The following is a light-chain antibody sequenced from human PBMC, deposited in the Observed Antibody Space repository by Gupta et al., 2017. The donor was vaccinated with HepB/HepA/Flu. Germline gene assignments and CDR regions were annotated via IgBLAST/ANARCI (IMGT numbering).Light chain of an antibody. J-gene: IGLJ1*01. Sequence: SYILTQSLSVSVDPGKTAWITCGGNNIRTKSVHWYQQKPCQAPVLVVYDDTGGPSGIPERFSGANSGNTATMTISRGEAGDEADYYCQVWSTSGGVFGTGTKVTVL. V-gene: IGLV3-21*03. CDR3: QVWSTSGGV. CDR2: DDT. CDR1: NIRTKS.